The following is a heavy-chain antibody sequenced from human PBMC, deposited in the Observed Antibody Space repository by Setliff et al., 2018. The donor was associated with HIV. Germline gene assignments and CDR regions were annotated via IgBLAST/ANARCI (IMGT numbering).Heavy chain of an antibody. Sequence: GGSLRLSCAASGFTFSHAWMSWVRQVPGKGLEWVGHVKSEGDGGATNYAAPVKDRFTISRDDSKSTLYLQMNSLKSEDTALYYCTTGLMTVFGVITDCWGQGALVTVSS. J-gene: IGHJ4*02. CDR3: TTGLMTVFGVITDC. CDR2: VKSEGDGGAT. V-gene: IGHV3-15*01. D-gene: IGHD3-3*01. CDR1: GFTFSHAW.